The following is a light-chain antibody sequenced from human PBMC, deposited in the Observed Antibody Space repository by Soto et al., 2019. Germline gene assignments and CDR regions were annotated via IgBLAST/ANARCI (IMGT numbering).Light chain of an antibody. CDR1: SGSIASNY. Sequence: FILTQPHSVSESPGKTVTISCTGSSGSIASNYVQWYQQRPGSAPTTVIYEDNQRPSGVPDRFSGSIDSSSNSASLTISGLKNEDEADYYCHSYDSSSGGYVCGAGTEDTV. J-gene: IGLJ1*01. V-gene: IGLV6-57*02. CDR2: EDN. CDR3: HSYDSSSGGYV.